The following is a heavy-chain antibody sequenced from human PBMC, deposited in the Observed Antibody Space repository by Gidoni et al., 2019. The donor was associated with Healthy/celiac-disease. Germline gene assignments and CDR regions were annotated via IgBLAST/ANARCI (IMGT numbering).Heavy chain of an antibody. Sequence: QVQLVESGGGVVQPGRSLRLSCTASGFTFSNYGMPWVRQAPGKGAEWVAIIWYDGSNKYYADSLKGRFTISRDNSKNTLYLQMNSLRAEDTAVYYCARLWFGEDTFDIWGQGTMVTVSS. V-gene: IGHV3-33*01. CDR3: ARLWFGEDTFDI. D-gene: IGHD3-10*01. CDR1: GFTFSNYG. J-gene: IGHJ3*02. CDR2: IWYDGSNK.